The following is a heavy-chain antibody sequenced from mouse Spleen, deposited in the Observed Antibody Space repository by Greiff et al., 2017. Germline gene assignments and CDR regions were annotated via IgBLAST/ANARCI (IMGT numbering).Heavy chain of an antibody. Sequence: VQLQQSGPGLVAPSQSLSITCTVSGFSLTGYGVNWVRQPPGKGLEWLGMIWGDGSTDYNSALKSRLSISKDNSKSQVFLKMNSLQTDDTARYYCARDPVDSSGSYYAMDYWGQGTSVTVSS. J-gene: IGHJ4*01. CDR2: IWGDGST. V-gene: IGHV2-6-7*01. D-gene: IGHD3-2*01. CDR3: ARDPVDSSGSYYAMDY. CDR1: GFSLTGYG.